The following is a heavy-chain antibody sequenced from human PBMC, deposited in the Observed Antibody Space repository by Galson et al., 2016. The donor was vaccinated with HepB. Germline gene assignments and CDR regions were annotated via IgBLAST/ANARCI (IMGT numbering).Heavy chain of an antibody. CDR1: GFTFSRCA. D-gene: IGHD2-2*01. Sequence: SLRLSCADSGFTFSRCAMTWVRQAPGKGLEWVSAITDGGGETFYADSVKGRFSISRDNSQNTLYLQMNNLKAEDTAVYYCAREMPSRRFNFDVWGQGTMVTVSS. J-gene: IGHJ3*01. CDR3: AREMPSRRFNFDV. CDR2: ITDGGGET. V-gene: IGHV3-23*01.